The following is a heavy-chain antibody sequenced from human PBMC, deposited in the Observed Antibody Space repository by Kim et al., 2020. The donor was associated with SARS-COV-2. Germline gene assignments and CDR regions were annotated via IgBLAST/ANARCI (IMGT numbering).Heavy chain of an antibody. CDR3: AKDGAVEMATATFDY. CDR1: GFTFSSYA. V-gene: IGHV3-23*01. Sequence: GGSLRLSCAASGFTFSSYAMSWVRQAPGKGLEWVSAISGSGGSTYYADSVKGRFTISRDNSKNTLYLQMNSLRAEDTAVYYCAKDGAVEMATATFDYWGQGTLVTVSS. J-gene: IGHJ4*02. D-gene: IGHD5-18*01. CDR2: ISGSGGST.